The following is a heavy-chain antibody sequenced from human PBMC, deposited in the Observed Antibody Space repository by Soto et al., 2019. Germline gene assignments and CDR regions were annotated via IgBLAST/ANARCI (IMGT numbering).Heavy chain of an antibody. CDR2: IYYSWST. Sequence: SETLSLTCTVSGGSISSYYCSWFRHPPGKRLEWIGYIYYSWSTNYNPSLKSRVTISVDTSKNQFSLKLSSVTAADTAVYYCARALSTVTTHYYSCSMDVPGKGTTVTVSS. CDR1: GGSISSYY. D-gene: IGHD4-4*01. V-gene: IGHV4-59*01. CDR3: ARALSTVTTHYYSCSMDV. J-gene: IGHJ6*03.